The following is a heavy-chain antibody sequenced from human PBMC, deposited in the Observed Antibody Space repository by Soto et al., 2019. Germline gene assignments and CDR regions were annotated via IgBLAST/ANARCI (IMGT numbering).Heavy chain of an antibody. CDR1: GFTFSSYG. CDR3: AKVREYSSSWSRGWDYYYGMDV. V-gene: IGHV3-30*18. D-gene: IGHD6-13*01. J-gene: IGHJ6*02. CDR2: ISYDGSNK. Sequence: AGGSLRLSCAASGFTFSSYGMHWVRQAPGKGLEWVAVISYDGSNKYYADSVKGRFTISRDNSKNTLYQQMNSLRAEDTAVYYCAKVREYSSSWSRGWDYYYGMDVWGQGTTVTVSS.